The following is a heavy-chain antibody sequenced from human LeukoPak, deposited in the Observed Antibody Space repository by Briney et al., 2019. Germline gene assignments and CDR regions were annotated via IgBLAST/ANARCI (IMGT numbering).Heavy chain of an antibody. CDR3: ARHLYDNTGRPLDS. CDR2: IYYSGSTGST. J-gene: IGHJ4*02. D-gene: IGHD2-8*02. V-gene: IGHV4-39*01. Sequence: KPSETLSLTCSVSGDSINSGLSYWAWVRQPPGKGLEWLGTIYYSGSTGSTYYNPSLKSRVTISVDTSKNQFSLNLSSVTAADTAIYYCARHLYDNTGRPLDSWGQGTLVTVSS. CDR1: GDSINSGLSY.